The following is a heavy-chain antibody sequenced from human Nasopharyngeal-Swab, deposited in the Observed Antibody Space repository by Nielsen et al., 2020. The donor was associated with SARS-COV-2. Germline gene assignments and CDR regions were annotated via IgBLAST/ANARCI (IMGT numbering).Heavy chain of an antibody. CDR2: ISGSGGST. D-gene: IGHD6-19*01. CDR3: AKGIAVARGYYYGMDV. V-gene: IGHV3-23*01. Sequence: SCAASGFTFSDYYMSWIRQAPGKGLEWVSAISGSGGSTYYADSVKGRFTISRDNSKNTLYLQMNSLRAEDTAVYYCAKGIAVARGYYYGMDVWGQGTTVTVSS. CDR1: GFTFSDYY. J-gene: IGHJ6*02.